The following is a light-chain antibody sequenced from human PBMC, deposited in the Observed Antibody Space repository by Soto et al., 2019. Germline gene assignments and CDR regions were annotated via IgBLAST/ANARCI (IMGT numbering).Light chain of an antibody. J-gene: IGLJ2*01. V-gene: IGLV3-21*04. CDR3: LVWYSSSDHVV. Sequence: SYELTQPPSVSVAPGQTARITCGGTNSGSKSVHWYQQKPRQAPVLVIYYDSDRPSGIPERFYGSNSGNTATLTIGRVEAGDEADYYCLVWYSSSDHVVFGGGTKVTVL. CDR2: YDS. CDR1: NSGSKS.